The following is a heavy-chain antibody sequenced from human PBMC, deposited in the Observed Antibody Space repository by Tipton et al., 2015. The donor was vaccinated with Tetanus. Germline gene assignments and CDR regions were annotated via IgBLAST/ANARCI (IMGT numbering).Heavy chain of an antibody. V-gene: IGHV3-33*06. CDR2: IYSDGIIE. J-gene: IGHJ4*02. CDR1: GFSFSDYG. D-gene: IGHD3-22*01. CDR3: AKDRASRSYYVFND. Sequence: SLRLSCEASGFSFSDYGMHWVRLVPGKGLEWVAVIYSDGIIEDYADSVKGRFTISRDNSKRMLYLQMNSLRAEDTAVYFCAKDRASRSYYVFNDWGQGTLITGSS.